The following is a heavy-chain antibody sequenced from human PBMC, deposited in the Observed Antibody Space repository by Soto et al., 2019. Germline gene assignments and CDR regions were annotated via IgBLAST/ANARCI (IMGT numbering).Heavy chain of an antibody. Sequence: EVQLLESGGGLVQPGGSLRLSCAASGFTFSSYAMSWVRQAPGKGLEWVSAISGSGGSTYYADSVEGRFTISRDNSKNTLYLQMNSLRAEDTAVYYCAKDPDSSFARGRVIDYWGQGTLVSVSS. V-gene: IGHV3-23*01. CDR3: AKDPDSSFARGRVIDY. CDR1: GFTFSSYA. D-gene: IGHD6-6*01. CDR2: ISGSGGST. J-gene: IGHJ4*02.